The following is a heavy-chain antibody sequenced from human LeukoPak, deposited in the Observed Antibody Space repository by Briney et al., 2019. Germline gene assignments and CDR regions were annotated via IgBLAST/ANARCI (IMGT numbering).Heavy chain of an antibody. CDR1: GFTVSSNY. D-gene: IGHD6-19*01. CDR2: IYSGGST. V-gene: IGHV3-53*01. J-gene: IGHJ4*02. CDR3: ARDQVSVAGTGIDY. Sequence: GGSLRLSCAASGFTVSSNYMSWVRQAPGKGLEWVSVIYSGGSTYYADSVKGRFTISRDNSKNTLYLQMNSLRAEDTAVYYCARDQVSVAGTGIDYWGQGTLVTVSS.